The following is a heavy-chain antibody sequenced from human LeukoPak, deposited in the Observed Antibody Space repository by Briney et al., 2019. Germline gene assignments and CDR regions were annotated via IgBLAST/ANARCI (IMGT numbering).Heavy chain of an antibody. V-gene: IGHV4-59*01. J-gene: IGHJ6*03. CDR1: GGSISSYY. Sequence: SETLSLTCTVPGGSISSYYWSWIRQPPGKGLEWIGYIYYSGSTNYNPSLKSRVTISVDTSKNQFSLKLSSVTAADTAVYYCARDGAYCSGGSCYSYVLGDYYYYMDVWGKGTTVTVSS. CDR3: ARDGAYCSGGSCYSYVLGDYYYYMDV. CDR2: IYYSGST. D-gene: IGHD2-15*01.